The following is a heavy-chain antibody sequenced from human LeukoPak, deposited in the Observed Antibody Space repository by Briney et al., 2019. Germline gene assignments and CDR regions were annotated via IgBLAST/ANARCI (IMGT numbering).Heavy chain of an antibody. CDR2: ISSSSSYI. V-gene: IGHV3-21*01. D-gene: IGHD5-12*01. Sequence: GGSLRLSRAASGFTFSSYSMNWVRQAPGKGLEWVSSISSSSSYIYYADSVKGRFTISRDNAKNSLYLQMNSLRAEDTAVYYCARDEYSGYVHFDYWGQGTLVTVSS. J-gene: IGHJ4*02. CDR1: GFTFSSYS. CDR3: ARDEYSGYVHFDY.